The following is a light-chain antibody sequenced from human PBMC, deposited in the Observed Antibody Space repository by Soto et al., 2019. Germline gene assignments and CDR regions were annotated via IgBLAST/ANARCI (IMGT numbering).Light chain of an antibody. Sequence: EIVLTQSPGTLSLYPGERATLSCRASQRVSSTDLAWLQQKPGQPPRLLIYAASRRAAGVPDRFSGSGSGTDFSLTISRLEPEDFAVYYCQQYGSSWTFGQGTKVEIK. CDR2: AAS. J-gene: IGKJ1*01. CDR3: QQYGSSWT. CDR1: QRVSSTD. V-gene: IGKV3-20*01.